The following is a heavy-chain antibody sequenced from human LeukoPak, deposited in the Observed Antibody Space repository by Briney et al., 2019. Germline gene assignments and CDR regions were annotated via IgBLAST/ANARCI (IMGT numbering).Heavy chain of an antibody. Sequence: PSETLSLTCTVSGGSISSGPYYWGWIRQPPGKGLEWIGSIHYSGSTYYNPSLKSRVTISVDTSKNQFFLKLNSVTAADTAMYYCARTSGTYFYLFDYWGQGALVTVSS. CDR1: GGSISSGPYY. D-gene: IGHD1-26*01. CDR3: ARTSGTYFYLFDY. V-gene: IGHV4-39*07. CDR2: IHYSGST. J-gene: IGHJ4*02.